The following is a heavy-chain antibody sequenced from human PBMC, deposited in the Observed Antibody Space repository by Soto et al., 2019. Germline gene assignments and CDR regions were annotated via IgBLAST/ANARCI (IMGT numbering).Heavy chain of an antibody. V-gene: IGHV3-33*01. J-gene: IGHJ6*02. Sequence: PGGSLSLSCAASGFTFSSYGMHWVRQSPGKGLEWVAVIWYDGSNKYYADSVKGRFTISRDNSKNTLFLQMNSLRAEDTAVYYCAREGLLWFGESYGMDVWGQGTTVTVSS. CDR1: GFTFSSYG. CDR2: IWYDGSNK. CDR3: AREGLLWFGESYGMDV. D-gene: IGHD3-10*01.